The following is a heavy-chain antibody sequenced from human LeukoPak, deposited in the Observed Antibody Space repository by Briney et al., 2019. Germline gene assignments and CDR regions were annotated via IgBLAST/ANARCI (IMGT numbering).Heavy chain of an antibody. V-gene: IGHV4-59*01. CDR1: GGSISSYY. CDR3: ARVTYDSSGFLFDS. D-gene: IGHD3-22*01. CDR2: FYYSGST. Sequence: KPSETLSLTCTVSGGSISSYYWSWIRQPPGKGLEWTGYFYYSGSTNYNPSLKSRVTISVDTSKNQFSLRLSSVTAADTAVYYCARVTYDSSGFLFDSWGQGALVTVSS. J-gene: IGHJ4*02.